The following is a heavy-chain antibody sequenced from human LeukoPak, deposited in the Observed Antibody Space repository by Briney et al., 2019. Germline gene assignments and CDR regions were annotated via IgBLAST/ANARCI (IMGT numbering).Heavy chain of an antibody. V-gene: IGHV3-53*01. Sequence: PGGSLRLSCAASGFTVSSNYMSWVRQAPGKGLEWVSVIYSGGSTYYADSVKGRFTISRDNSKNTLYLQMNSLRAEDTAVYYCAREVLEYSSSFHYFDYWGQGTLVTVSS. D-gene: IGHD6-6*01. CDR3: AREVLEYSSSFHYFDY. CDR2: IYSGGST. J-gene: IGHJ4*02. CDR1: GFTVSSNY.